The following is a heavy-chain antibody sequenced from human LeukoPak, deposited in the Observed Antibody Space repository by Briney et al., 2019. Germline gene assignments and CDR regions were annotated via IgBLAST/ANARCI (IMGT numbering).Heavy chain of an antibody. CDR2: IYYSGST. V-gene: IGHV4-31*03. Sequence: SETLSLTCIVSGGSISSGGYYWSWIRQHPGKGLEWIGYIYYSGSTYYNPSLKSRVTISVDTSKNQFSLKLSSVTAADTAVYYCARDQNYYDSSGYYYWYFDLWGRGTLVTVSS. D-gene: IGHD3-22*01. J-gene: IGHJ2*01. CDR3: ARDQNYYDSSGYYYWYFDL. CDR1: GGSISSGGYY.